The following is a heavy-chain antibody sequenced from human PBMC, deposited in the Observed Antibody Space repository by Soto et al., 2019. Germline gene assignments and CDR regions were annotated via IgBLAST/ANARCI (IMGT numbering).Heavy chain of an antibody. J-gene: IGHJ4*02. CDR1: GERCTSYC. Sequence: LQVWRNVAGERCTSYCSGCIIQIPGKGRECLGIIWPGASDTRYSPSFQGQVTISVDKTISTAYLQWSSLKASDTAMYYSAKELGASHSPFDYWGQRPLGSVYS. V-gene: IGHV5-51*01. CDR2: IWPGASDT. CDR3: AKELGASHSPFDY. D-gene: IGHD1-26*01.